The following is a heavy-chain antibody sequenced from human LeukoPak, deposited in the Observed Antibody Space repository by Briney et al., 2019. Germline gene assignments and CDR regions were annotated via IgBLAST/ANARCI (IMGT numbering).Heavy chain of an antibody. CDR3: ARDGEYCSAGCTSHSYSYGLDV. V-gene: IGHV3-33*08. J-gene: IGHJ6*02. CDR1: GFTFSSYA. D-gene: IGHD2-15*01. Sequence: GRSLRLSCAASGFTFSSYAMHWVRQAPGKGLEWVSLIWYDGSNKYYADSVKGRFTISRDDSKNTVYLQMNSLRAGDTSVYYCARDGEYCSAGCTSHSYSYGLDVWGQGTTVTVSS. CDR2: IWYDGSNK.